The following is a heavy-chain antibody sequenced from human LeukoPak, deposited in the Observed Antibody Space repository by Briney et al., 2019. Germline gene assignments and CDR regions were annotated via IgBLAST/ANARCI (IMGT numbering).Heavy chain of an antibody. J-gene: IGHJ4*02. CDR3: ARLAPSGTDLDY. D-gene: IGHD1-1*01. V-gene: IGHV4-38-2*01. Sequence: KPSEPLSLTCAVSGYSISSGYYWGWIRQPLGRGLEWIGSIYHSGSTYYNPSLKSRVTISVDTSKNQFSLKLSSVTAADTAVYYCARLAPSGTDLDYWGQGTLVTVSS. CDR1: GYSISSGYY. CDR2: IYHSGST.